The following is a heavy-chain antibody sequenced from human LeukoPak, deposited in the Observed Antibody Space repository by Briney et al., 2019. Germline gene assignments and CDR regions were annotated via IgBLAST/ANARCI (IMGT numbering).Heavy chain of an antibody. CDR2: IYYSGST. J-gene: IGHJ4*02. Sequence: SETLSLTCTVSGGSISSSSYYWGWIRQPPGKGLEWIGSIYYSGSTYYNPSLKSRVTITVDTSRNQFSLKLSSVTASDTAVYYCARHSLDGSGNYYNGLDYWGQGTLVTVSS. V-gene: IGHV4-39*01. CDR1: GGSISSSSYY. CDR3: ARHSLDGSGNYYNGLDY. D-gene: IGHD3-10*01.